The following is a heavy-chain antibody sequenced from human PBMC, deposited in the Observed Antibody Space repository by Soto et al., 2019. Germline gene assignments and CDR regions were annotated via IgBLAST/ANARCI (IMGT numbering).Heavy chain of an antibody. Sequence: PGGSLRLSCAASGFTFSSYAMSWVSQAPGKGLEWVSAISGSGGSTYYADSVKGRFTISRDNSKNTRYLQMNSLRAEDTAVYYCWGSPHCEDAFDIWGQGTMVTVSS. D-gene: IGHD3-16*01. CDR1: GFTFSSYA. V-gene: IGHV3-23*01. CDR3: WGSPHCEDAFDI. CDR2: ISGSGGST. J-gene: IGHJ3*02.